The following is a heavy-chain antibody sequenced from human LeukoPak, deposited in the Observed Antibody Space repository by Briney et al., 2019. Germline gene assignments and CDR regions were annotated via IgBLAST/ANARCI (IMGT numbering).Heavy chain of an antibody. CDR3: ARDDSGGYYSYYFDY. Sequence: SVKVSCKAPGGTFSSYAISRVRQAPGQGLEWMGRIIPIFGTANYAQKFQGRVTITTDESTSTAYMELSSLRSEDTAVYYCARDDSGGYYSYYFDYWGQGTLVTVPS. D-gene: IGHD3-22*01. J-gene: IGHJ4*02. CDR2: IIPIFGTA. CDR1: GGTFSSYA. V-gene: IGHV1-69*05.